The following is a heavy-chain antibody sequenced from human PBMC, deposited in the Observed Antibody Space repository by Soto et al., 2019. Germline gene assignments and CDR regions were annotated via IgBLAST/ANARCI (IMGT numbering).Heavy chain of an antibody. D-gene: IGHD6-13*01. CDR2: IIPIFGTA. CDR3: ARDPRQLLFTGIAAADPEYFQH. CDR1: GGTFSSYA. J-gene: IGHJ1*01. V-gene: IGHV1-69*13. Sequence: GASVKVSCKASGGTFSSYAISWVRQAPGQGLEWMGGIIPIFGTANYAQKFQGRVTITADESTNTAYMELSSLRSEDTAVYYCARDPRQLLFTGIAAADPEYFQHWGQGTLVTV.